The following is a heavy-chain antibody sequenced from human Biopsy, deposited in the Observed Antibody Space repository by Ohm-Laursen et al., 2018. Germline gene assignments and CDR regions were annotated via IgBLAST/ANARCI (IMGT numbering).Heavy chain of an antibody. Sequence: SLVKVSCKASGGTFSNYAISWVRQAPGEGLEWMGGIIAVSGLVNYAPKFQGRVSITADKSTTTAYMEPSNLKSEDTAVYYCATPFQYYDSWGGYPPFDHWGQGTLVTVSS. J-gene: IGHJ4*02. CDR1: GGTFSNYA. V-gene: IGHV1-69*17. CDR2: IIAVSGLV. D-gene: IGHD3-3*01. CDR3: ATPFQYYDSWGGYPPFDH.